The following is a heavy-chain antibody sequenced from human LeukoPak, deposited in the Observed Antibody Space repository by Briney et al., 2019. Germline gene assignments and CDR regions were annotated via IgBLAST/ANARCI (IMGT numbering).Heavy chain of an antibody. CDR1: GYTFRTYG. V-gene: IGHV1-18*01. J-gene: IGHJ4*02. D-gene: IGHD3-16*01. CDR3: AKTSLGRQYFDS. Sequence: ASVKVSCKASGYTFRTYGITWVRQAPGQGLEWMGWISPYNGNTNYLQKFQGRVTMATDTSTTTAYMELRSLRPDDTAIYYCAKTSLGRQYFDSWGQGTLVTVSS. CDR2: ISPYNGNT.